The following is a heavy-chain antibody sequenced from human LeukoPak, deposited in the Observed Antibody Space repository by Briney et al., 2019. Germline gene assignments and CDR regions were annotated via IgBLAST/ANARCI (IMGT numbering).Heavy chain of an antibody. V-gene: IGHV3-21*01. Sequence: GGSLRLSCAASEFTFSSYSMNWVRQAPGKGLEWVSSISSSSSYIYYADSVKGRFTISRDNAKNSLYLQMNSLRAEDTAVYYCARGWSYCSSTSCPFDYWGQGTLVTVSS. J-gene: IGHJ4*02. CDR1: EFTFSSYS. CDR3: ARGWSYCSSTSCPFDY. CDR2: ISSSSSYI. D-gene: IGHD2-2*01.